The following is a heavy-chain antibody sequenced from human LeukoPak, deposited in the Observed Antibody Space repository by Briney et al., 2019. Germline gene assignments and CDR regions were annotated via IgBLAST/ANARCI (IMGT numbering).Heavy chain of an antibody. CDR2: ISGSGGST. CDR1: GFTFSSYA. J-gene: IGHJ4*02. Sequence: PGGSLRLSCAASGFTFSSYAMSWVRQAPGKGLEWVSAISGSGGSTYYADSVKGRFTISRDNSKNTLYLQMNSLRAEDTAVYYCAKDLVASTRFLEWSRFDYWGQGTLVTVSS. CDR3: AKDLVASTRFLEWSRFDY. D-gene: IGHD3-3*01. V-gene: IGHV3-23*01.